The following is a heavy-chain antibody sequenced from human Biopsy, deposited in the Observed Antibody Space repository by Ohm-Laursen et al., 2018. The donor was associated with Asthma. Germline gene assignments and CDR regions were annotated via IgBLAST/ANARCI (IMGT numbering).Heavy chain of an antibody. Sequence: SETLSLTCTASGGSMSSSSYSWGWIRQPPGKGLEWIGSIPYTGNTDIPSLRSRVTLSVDTSKNNSSVKLTSVTAADTAVFYCARHWNWGSFFDYWGQGMLVTVSS. V-gene: IGHV4-39*01. CDR3: ARHWNWGSFFDY. CDR1: GGSMSSSSYS. D-gene: IGHD7-27*01. J-gene: IGHJ4*02. CDR2: IPYTGNT.